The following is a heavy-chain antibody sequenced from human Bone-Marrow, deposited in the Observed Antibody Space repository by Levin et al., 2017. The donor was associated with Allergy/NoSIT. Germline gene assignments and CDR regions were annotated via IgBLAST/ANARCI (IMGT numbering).Heavy chain of an antibody. Sequence: ESGPTLVKPTETLTLTCTVSGFSLSDAGMGVSWIRQPPGKALEWLAHLLSNDRESYSSSLKTRLSISKDTSKSQVVLSMTNVDPVDTGTYFCARIHAELDWDEEAGPHSQYYYYYMDVWGKGTTVTVSS. CDR1: GFSLSDAGMG. CDR2: LLSNDRE. CDR3: ARIHAELDWDEEAGPHSQYYYYYMDV. J-gene: IGHJ6*03. D-gene: IGHD3/OR15-3a*01. V-gene: IGHV2-26*01.